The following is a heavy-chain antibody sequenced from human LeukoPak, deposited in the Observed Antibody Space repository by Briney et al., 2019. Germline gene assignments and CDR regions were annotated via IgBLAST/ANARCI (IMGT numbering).Heavy chain of an antibody. CDR2: FYSGGTT. J-gene: IGHJ4*02. Sequence: GGSLRLSCAASGFTVSSNYMSWVRRAPVKGLEWVSVFYSGGTTYYADSVKGRFAISRDNSKNTLYLQMNSLRAEDTAVYYCAREQFGYFDYWGQGTLVTVSS. CDR1: GFTVSSNY. V-gene: IGHV3-66*01. D-gene: IGHD3-10*01. CDR3: AREQFGYFDY.